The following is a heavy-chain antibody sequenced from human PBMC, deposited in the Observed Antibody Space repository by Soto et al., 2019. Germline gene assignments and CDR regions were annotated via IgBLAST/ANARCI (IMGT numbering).Heavy chain of an antibody. Sequence: QVQLQESGPGLVKPSQTLSLTCNVSGGSISSGDYYWSWIRQHPGKGLEWIGYIYHSGGTYYSPSLKSRVTISVDTSKNQFSLKLSSVTAADTAVYYCARKLLWFGEVTPGGFDPWGQGTLVTVSS. J-gene: IGHJ5*02. D-gene: IGHD3-10*01. V-gene: IGHV4-31*03. CDR3: ARKLLWFGEVTPGGFDP. CDR1: GGSISSGDYY. CDR2: IYHSGGT.